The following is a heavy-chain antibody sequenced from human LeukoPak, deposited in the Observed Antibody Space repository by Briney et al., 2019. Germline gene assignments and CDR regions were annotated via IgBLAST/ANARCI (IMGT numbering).Heavy chain of an antibody. V-gene: IGHV1-69*05. J-gene: IGHJ4*02. CDR3: ATYTLSQFWSGYYHFDY. CDR2: IIPMFGTS. D-gene: IGHD3-3*01. CDR1: GYTFTGYY. Sequence: GASVKVSCKASGYTFTGYYMHWVRQAPGQGLEWMGGIIPMFGTSNYAQKFQGRVTITTDESTTTAYMELSSLSSEDTAVYYCATYTLSQFWSGYYHFDYWGQGTLVSVSS.